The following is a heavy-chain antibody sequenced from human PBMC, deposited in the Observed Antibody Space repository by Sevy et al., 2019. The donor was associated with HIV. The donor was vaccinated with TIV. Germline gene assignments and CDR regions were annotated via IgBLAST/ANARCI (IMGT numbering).Heavy chain of an antibody. J-gene: IGHJ4*02. CDR1: DDSINSYY. Sequence: SETLSLSCSVSDDSINSYYWSWIRQPPGKGLEWVGYIYNNIGSTSYNPPLPSRVTISVDTSKNQFSLKLTSVTAADTAVYYCARGAVVIGTAATPVLDFWGQGSLVTVSS. D-gene: IGHD3-3*01. CDR2: IYNNIGST. V-gene: IGHV4-59*08. CDR3: ARGAVVIGTAATPVLDF.